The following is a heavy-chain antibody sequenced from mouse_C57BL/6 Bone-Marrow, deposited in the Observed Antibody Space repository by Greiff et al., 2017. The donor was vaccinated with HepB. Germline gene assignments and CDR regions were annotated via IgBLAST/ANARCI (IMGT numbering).Heavy chain of an antibody. V-gene: IGHV5-17*01. D-gene: IGHD1-1*02. CDR2: ISSGSSTI. CDR1: GFTFSDYG. J-gene: IGHJ2*01. CDR3: ARWCGDY. Sequence: EVMLVESGGGLVKPGGSLKLSCAASGFTFSDYGMHWVRQAPEKGLEWVAYISSGSSTIYYADTVKGRFTISRDNAKNTLFLHMTSLRSEDTAMYYCARWCGDYWGQGTTLTVSS.